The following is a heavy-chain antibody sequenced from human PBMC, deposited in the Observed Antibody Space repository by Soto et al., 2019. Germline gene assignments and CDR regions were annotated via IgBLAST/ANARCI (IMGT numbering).Heavy chain of an antibody. Sequence: GGSLRLSCAASGFTFSSYWMHWVRQAPGKGLVWVSRINSDGSSTSYADSVKGRFTISRDNAKNTLYLQMNSLRAEDTAVYYCARPPFIPMGTYYYYYMDVWGKGTTVTVSS. CDR1: GFTFSSYW. CDR3: ARPPFIPMGTYYYYYMDV. CDR2: INSDGSST. J-gene: IGHJ6*03. V-gene: IGHV3-74*01. D-gene: IGHD1-1*01.